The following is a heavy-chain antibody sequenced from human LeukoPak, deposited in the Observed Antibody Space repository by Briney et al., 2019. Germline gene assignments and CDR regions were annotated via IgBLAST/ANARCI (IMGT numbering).Heavy chain of an antibody. Sequence: SEPLSLTCAVSGGSISSSNWWSWVRQPPGKGLEWIGEIYHSGSTNYNPSLKSRVTISVDKSKNQFSLKLSSVTAADTAVYYCARKRYCGGDCYHFDYWGQGTLVTVSS. D-gene: IGHD2-21*02. J-gene: IGHJ4*02. CDR1: GGSISSSNW. CDR2: IYHSGST. V-gene: IGHV4-4*02. CDR3: ARKRYCGGDCYHFDY.